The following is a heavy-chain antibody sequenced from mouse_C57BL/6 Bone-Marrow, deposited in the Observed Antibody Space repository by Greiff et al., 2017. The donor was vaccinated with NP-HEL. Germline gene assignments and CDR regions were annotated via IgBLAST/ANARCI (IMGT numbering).Heavy chain of an antibody. J-gene: IGHJ1*03. Sequence: DVQLQESGPGLVKPSQSLSLTCSVTGYSITSGYYWNWIRQFPGNKLEWMGYISYDGSNNYNPSLKNRISITRDTSKNQFFLKLNSVTTEDTATYYCARDPRYYGSSYWYFDVWGTGTTVTVSS. CDR3: ARDPRYYGSSYWYFDV. V-gene: IGHV3-6*01. CDR1: GYSITSGYY. CDR2: ISYDGSN. D-gene: IGHD1-1*01.